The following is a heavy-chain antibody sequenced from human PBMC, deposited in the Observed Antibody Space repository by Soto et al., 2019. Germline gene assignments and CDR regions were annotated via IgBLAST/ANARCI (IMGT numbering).Heavy chain of an antibody. J-gene: IGHJ6*02. CDR1: GGTFSSYT. CDR3: AREPDYGDLDYYSMDV. Sequence: QVQLVQSGAEVKKPGSSVKVSCKASGGTFSSYTISWVRQAPGQGLEWRGRIIPIRGIANYAQKFQGRVTIPAAKSASRADMELSSLRYEGTAVYYCAREPDYGDLDYYSMDVWGQGTTVTVSS. CDR2: IIPIRGIA. V-gene: IGHV1-69*08. D-gene: IGHD4-17*01.